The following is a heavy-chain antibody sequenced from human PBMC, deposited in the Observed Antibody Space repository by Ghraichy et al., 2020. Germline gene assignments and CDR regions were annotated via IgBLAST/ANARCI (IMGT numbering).Heavy chain of an antibody. J-gene: IGHJ4*02. CDR1: GYTFTSYY. D-gene: IGHD2-15*01. CDR2: INPYGGST. V-gene: IGHV1-46*01. Sequence: ASVKVSCKASGYTFTSYYIHWVRQAPGQGLEWMGVINPYGGSTSYAQKFQGRVTMTRDTSTNTVYMELSSLRSEDTAVYYCARVVAITLIYCSDGTCYHGPFDYWGQGTLVTVSS. CDR3: ARVVAITLIYCSDGTCYHGPFDY.